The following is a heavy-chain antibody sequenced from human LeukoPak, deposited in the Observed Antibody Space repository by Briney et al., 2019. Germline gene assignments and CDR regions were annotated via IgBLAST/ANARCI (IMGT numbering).Heavy chain of an antibody. CDR2: IYYSGST. CDR1: GGSISSYF. V-gene: IGHV4-59*01. D-gene: IGHD6-13*01. J-gene: IGHJ5*02. CDR3: ARGVAAAGDLGWFDP. Sequence: PSETLSLTCTVSGGSISSYFWSWIRQPPGKGLEWIGYIYYSGSTNYNPSLKSRVTISVDTSKNQFSLKLSSVTAADTAVYYCARGVAAAGDLGWFDPWGQGTLVTVSS.